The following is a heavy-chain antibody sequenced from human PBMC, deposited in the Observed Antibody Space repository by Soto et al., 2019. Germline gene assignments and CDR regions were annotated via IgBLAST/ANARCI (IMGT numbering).Heavy chain of an antibody. CDR2: VYYSGST. D-gene: IGHD3-22*01. CDR3: AREGYDSSRLARHFDY. CDR1: GGSISSGGYY. J-gene: IGHJ4*02. Sequence: SETLSLTCTVSGGSISSGGYYWSWIRQHPGKGLEWIGYVYYSGSTYYNPSLKSRVTISVDTSKNQFSLKLSSVTAADTAVYYXAREGYDSSRLARHFDYWGQGTLVTVSS. V-gene: IGHV4-31*03.